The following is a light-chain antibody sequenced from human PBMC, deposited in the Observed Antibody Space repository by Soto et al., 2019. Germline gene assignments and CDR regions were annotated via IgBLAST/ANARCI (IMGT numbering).Light chain of an antibody. J-gene: IGKJ1*01. V-gene: IGKV3-11*01. Sequence: EIVLTXSPATLSLSXXXXATLSCRASQSVSSYLAWYQQKPGQAPRLLIYDASNRATGIPARFSGSGSGTDFTLTISSLEPEDFAVYYCQQRSNWAGTFGQGTKVEIK. CDR1: QSVSSY. CDR3: QQRSNWAGT. CDR2: DAS.